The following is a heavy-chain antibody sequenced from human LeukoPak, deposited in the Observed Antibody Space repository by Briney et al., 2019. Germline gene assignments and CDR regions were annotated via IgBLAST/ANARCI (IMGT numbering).Heavy chain of an antibody. D-gene: IGHD3-10*01. CDR1: GFTFSNYA. CDR3: AKDAGGGILWFGELASFDY. V-gene: IGHV3-23*01. CDR2: ISGSGGST. J-gene: IGHJ4*02. Sequence: PGGSLRLSCAASGFTFSNYAMSWVRQAPGKGLEWVSAISGSGGSTYYADSVKGRFTISRDNSKNTLYLQMNSLRAEDTAVYYCAKDAGGGILWFGELASFDYWGQGTLVTVSS.